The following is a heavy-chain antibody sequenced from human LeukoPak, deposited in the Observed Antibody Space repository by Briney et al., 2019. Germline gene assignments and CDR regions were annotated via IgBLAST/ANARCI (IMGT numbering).Heavy chain of an antibody. CDR3: ARGRRKIWWLNYFDY. D-gene: IGHD2-8*02. CDR1: GGSISSGGYY. CDR2: IYYSGST. V-gene: IGHV4-31*03. J-gene: IGHJ4*02. Sequence: PSETLSLTCTVSGGSISSGGYYWSWIRQHPGKGLEWIGYIYYSGSTYYNPSLKSRVTISVDTSKNQFSLKLSSVTAADTAVYYCARGRRKIWWLNYFDYWGQGTLVTVSS.